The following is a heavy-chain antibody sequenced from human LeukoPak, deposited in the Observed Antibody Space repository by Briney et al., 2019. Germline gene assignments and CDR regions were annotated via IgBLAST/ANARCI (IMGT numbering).Heavy chain of an antibody. CDR1: GYTFTSYG. CDR2: INTNTGNP. Sequence: ASVKVSCKASGYTFTSYGISWVRQAPGQGLEWMGWINTNTGNPTYAQGFTGRFVFSLDTSVSTAYLQISSLKAEDTAVYYCARTRAIAVAGTTKRYFDYGGQGTVVTVSS. J-gene: IGHJ4*02. CDR3: ARTRAIAVAGTTKRYFDY. D-gene: IGHD6-19*01. V-gene: IGHV7-4-1*02.